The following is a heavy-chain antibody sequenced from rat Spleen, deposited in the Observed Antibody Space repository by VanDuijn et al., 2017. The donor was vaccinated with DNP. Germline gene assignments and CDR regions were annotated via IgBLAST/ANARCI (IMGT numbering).Heavy chain of an antibody. V-gene: IGHV2-30*01. Sequence: QVQLRESGPGLVQPSQTLSLTCTVSGFSLTNYNIHWVRQPSGKGLEWMGIIWTGGKTDYNSALKSRRSISRDTSKSQVFLKMNSLQTEDTAMYFCARLAVGAMDAWGQGTSVTVSS. CDR3: ARLAVGAMDA. CDR2: IWTGGKT. CDR1: GFSLTNYN. J-gene: IGHJ4*01. D-gene: IGHD3-2*01.